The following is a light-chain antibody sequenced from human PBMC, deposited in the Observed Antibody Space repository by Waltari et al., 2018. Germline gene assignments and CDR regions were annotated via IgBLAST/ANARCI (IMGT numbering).Light chain of an antibody. V-gene: IGLV7-46*01. CDR2: DTS. J-gene: IGLJ3*02. Sequence: AVVTQEPSLPVSLGGTVTLTCGALQAAFNSIHFPAWSQQKPGQVPRPLISDTSNKHSWTPGRFSGSLLGGKASLTPSGAQPEEEAEYYCLLLYSGARWVFGGGSKLSVV. CDR3: LLLYSGARWV. CDR1: QAAFNSIHF.